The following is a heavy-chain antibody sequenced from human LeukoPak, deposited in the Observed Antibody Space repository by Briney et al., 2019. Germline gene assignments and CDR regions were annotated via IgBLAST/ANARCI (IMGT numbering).Heavy chain of an antibody. D-gene: IGHD3-22*01. J-gene: IGHJ6*03. Sequence: GGSLRLSCAASGFTFSSYSMNWVRQAPGKGLEWVSYISSSSSTIYYADSVKGRFTISRDNAKNSLYLQMNSLRAEDTAVYYCARTPPHVSNKHMDVWGKGTTVTVSS. CDR2: ISSSSSTI. CDR3: ARTPPHVSNKHMDV. V-gene: IGHV3-48*04. CDR1: GFTFSSYS.